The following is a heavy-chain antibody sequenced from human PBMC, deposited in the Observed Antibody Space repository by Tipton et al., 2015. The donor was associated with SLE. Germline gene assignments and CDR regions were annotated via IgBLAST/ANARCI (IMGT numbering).Heavy chain of an antibody. CDR1: GYTFNNYD. J-gene: IGHJ6*01. Sequence: LVQSGAEVKNPGASVKVSCKASGYTFNNYDITWVRQATGQGPEWMGWMNPNSGKTGCTQSFQGRVTMTWDTSISTAYMELRSLRSDDTAIYYCARAPNHYFPSELYYGMDVWGQGTSVTVSS. D-gene: IGHD2/OR15-2a*01. CDR2: MNPNSGKT. CDR3: ARAPNHYFPSELYYGMDV. V-gene: IGHV1-8*01.